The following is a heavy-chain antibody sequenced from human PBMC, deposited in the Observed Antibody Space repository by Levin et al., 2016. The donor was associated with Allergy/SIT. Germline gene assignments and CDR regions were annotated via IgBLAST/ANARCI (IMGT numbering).Heavy chain of an antibody. V-gene: IGHV3-21*01. D-gene: IGHD4-17*01. J-gene: IGHJ4*02. Sequence: WIRQPPGKGLEWVSSISSSSSYIYYADSVKGRFTISRDNAKNSLYLQMNSLRAEDTAVYYCAGYGDSLNWGQGTLVTVSS. CDR3: AGYGDSLN. CDR2: ISSSSSYI.